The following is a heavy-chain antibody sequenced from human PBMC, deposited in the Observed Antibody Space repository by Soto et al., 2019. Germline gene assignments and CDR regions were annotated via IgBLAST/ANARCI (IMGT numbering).Heavy chain of an antibody. CDR3: ARRGSGSDYDY. Sequence: EVQLLESGGGLVQPGGSLRLSCAASGFTFSSYAMRWVRQAPVKGLEWVSAISGSGDSTCYADSVKGRFTISRDKSKNTLYLQMNSLRAEDTAVYYCARRGSGSDYDYWGQGTLVTVSS. CDR2: ISGSGDST. D-gene: IGHD1-26*01. J-gene: IGHJ4*02. V-gene: IGHV3-23*01. CDR1: GFTFSSYA.